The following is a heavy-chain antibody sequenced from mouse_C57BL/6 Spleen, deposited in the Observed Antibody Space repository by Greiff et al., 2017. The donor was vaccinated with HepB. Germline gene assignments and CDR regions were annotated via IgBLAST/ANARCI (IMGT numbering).Heavy chain of an antibody. D-gene: IGHD2-4*01. CDR1: GYTFTNYW. CDR2: IYPGGGYT. J-gene: IGHJ4*01. Sequence: VQLQQSGAELVRPGTSVKMPCKASGYTFTNYWIGWAKQRPGHGLEWIGDIYPGGGYTNYNEKFKGKATLTADKSSSTAYMQFSSLTSEDSAIYYCAREGLRNYAMDYWGQGTSVTVSS. CDR3: AREGLRNYAMDY. V-gene: IGHV1-63*01.